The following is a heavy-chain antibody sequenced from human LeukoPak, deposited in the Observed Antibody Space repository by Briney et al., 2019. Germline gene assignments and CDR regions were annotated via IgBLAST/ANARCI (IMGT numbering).Heavy chain of an antibody. CDR1: GYSFSTYT. V-gene: IGHV1-18*01. CDR2: ISAYNGNT. J-gene: IGHJ6*02. Sequence: ASVKVSCKASGYSFSTYTMNRVRQAPGQGLEWMGWISAYNGNTNYAQKLQGRVTMTTDTSTSTAYMELRSLRSDDTAVYYCARVDSSWPYYYYGMDVWGQGTTVTVSS. CDR3: ARVDSSWPYYYYGMDV. D-gene: IGHD6-13*01.